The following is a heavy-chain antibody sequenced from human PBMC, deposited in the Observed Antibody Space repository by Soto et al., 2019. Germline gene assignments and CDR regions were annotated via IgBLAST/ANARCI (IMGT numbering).Heavy chain of an antibody. V-gene: IGHV4-4*02. CDR2: VHRSGPT. D-gene: IGHD3-16*02. J-gene: IGHJ4*02. CDR3: ARGVSYRWVY. CDR1: GGAINTDYW. Sequence: QVQLQESGPGLVKPSGTLSLTCAVSGGAINTDYWWSWVRQPPGKGLEWIGQVHRSGPTNYIESLKSRVTMPVDKSGNQVSLELTSVAAADTAVYYCARGVSYRWVYWGQGTLVTVSS.